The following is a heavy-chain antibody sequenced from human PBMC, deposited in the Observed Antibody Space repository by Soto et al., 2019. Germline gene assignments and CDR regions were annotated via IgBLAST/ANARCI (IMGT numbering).Heavy chain of an antibody. CDR2: ISYDGSNK. J-gene: IGHJ2*01. CDR3: ATASLETSGWDLDL. D-gene: IGHD2-2*01. Sequence: QVQLVESGGGLVQPGRSLRLSCAASGFTFSSYGMHWVRQAPGKGLEWVAGISYDGSNKYYADSVKGRFTISRDNSKNTLYLQMNRLRAEDTVVYYCATASLETSGWDLDLWGRGTLVTVSS. V-gene: IGHV3-30*03. CDR1: GFTFSSYG.